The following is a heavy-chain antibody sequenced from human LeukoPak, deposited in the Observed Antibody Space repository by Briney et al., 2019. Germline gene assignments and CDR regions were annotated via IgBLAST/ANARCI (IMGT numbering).Heavy chain of an antibody. D-gene: IGHD2-15*01. Sequence: GGSLRLSCAASGFTVSSNYMSWVRQAPGKGLEWVSVIYSGGTTYYADSVKGRFTISRDNSKNTLYLQMNSLRAEDTAVYHCASGGTGGDSFDIWGQGTMVTVSS. CDR3: ASGGTGGDSFDI. CDR1: GFTVSSNY. CDR2: IYSGGTT. V-gene: IGHV3-53*01. J-gene: IGHJ3*02.